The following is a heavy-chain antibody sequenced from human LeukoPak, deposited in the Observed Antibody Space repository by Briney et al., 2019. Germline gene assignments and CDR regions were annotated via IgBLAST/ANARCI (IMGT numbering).Heavy chain of an antibody. D-gene: IGHD6-19*01. CDR1: GFTFSDYY. CDR2: ISSSGSTI. Sequence: GGSLTLSCAASGFTFSDYYMSWIRQAPGKGLEWVSYISSSGSTIYYADSVKGRFTISRDNAKNSLYLQMNSLRAEDTAVYYCAREAVAGDFDYWGQGTLVTVSS. V-gene: IGHV3-11*04. CDR3: AREAVAGDFDY. J-gene: IGHJ4*02.